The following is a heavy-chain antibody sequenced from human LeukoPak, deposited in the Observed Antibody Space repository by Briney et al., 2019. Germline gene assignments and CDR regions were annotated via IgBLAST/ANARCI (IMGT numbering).Heavy chain of an antibody. V-gene: IGHV3-23*01. CDR3: AKVGGRGFDWLLYFDY. CDR1: GFTFSSYA. CDR2: ISGSGGST. D-gene: IGHD3-9*01. J-gene: IGHJ4*02. Sequence: GXXLRLSCAASGFTFSSYAMGWVRQAPGKGVEWVSAISGSGGSTYYADSVKGGFTFSRDNYKNTLYLQMNSERAEDTAVYYCAKVGGRGFDWLLYFDYWGQGTLVTVSS.